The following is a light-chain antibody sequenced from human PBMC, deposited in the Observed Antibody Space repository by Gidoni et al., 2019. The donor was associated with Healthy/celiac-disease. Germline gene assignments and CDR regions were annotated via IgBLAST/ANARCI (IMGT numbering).Light chain of an antibody. Sequence: EIVLTQSPATLSLSPGERATLSCRASQSVSSYLAWYQQNPGQAPRLLIYDASNRATCIPAMFSGSGSGTDFTLTISSLEPEDFAVYYCQQRSNWPTFGGGTKVEIK. CDR1: QSVSSY. V-gene: IGKV3-11*01. CDR3: QQRSNWPT. CDR2: DAS. J-gene: IGKJ4*01.